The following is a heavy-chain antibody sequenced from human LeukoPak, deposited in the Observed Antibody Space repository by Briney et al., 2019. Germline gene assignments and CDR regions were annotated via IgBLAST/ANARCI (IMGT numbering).Heavy chain of an antibody. V-gene: IGHV3-23*01. CDR3: SQAHCDSTSCSSGDY. CDR1: GFTFSSNA. J-gene: IGHJ4*02. CDR2: IDGSGGTT. Sequence: WGSLSFSCAASGFTFSSNALAWVRQAPGKGLEWVSAIDGSGGTTFYADSAKGRVTISIVQSTNTVYLQMNSLRADDTAVYYCSQAHCDSTSCSSGDYWGQGTLVAVSS. D-gene: IGHD2-2*01.